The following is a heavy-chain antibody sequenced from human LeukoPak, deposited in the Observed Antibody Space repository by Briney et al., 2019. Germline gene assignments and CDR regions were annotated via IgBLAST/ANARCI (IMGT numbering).Heavy chain of an antibody. Sequence: PSETLSLTCTVSGGSINTTNSYWGWIRQPPGKGLECIGNIYYTGTTYYTPSLKSRVTLSVDMSKNQFSLKLSSETAADTAVYYCARRAGSPYYYYGMDVWGQGTTVTVSS. V-gene: IGHV4-39*01. J-gene: IGHJ6*02. CDR3: ARRAGSPYYYYGMDV. CDR2: IYYTGTT. CDR1: GGSINTTNSY. D-gene: IGHD3-10*01.